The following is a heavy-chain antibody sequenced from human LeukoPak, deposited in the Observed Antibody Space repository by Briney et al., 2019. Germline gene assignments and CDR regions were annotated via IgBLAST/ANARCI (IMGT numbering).Heavy chain of an antibody. Sequence: SETLSLTCAVYGGSFSGYYWSWIRQPPGKGLEWIGEINHSGSTNYNPSLKSRVTISVDTSKNQFSLKLSSVTAADTAVYYCARVSGYDSSGYYYYFDYWGQGTLVIVSS. D-gene: IGHD3-22*01. CDR2: INHSGST. J-gene: IGHJ4*02. V-gene: IGHV4-34*01. CDR3: ARVSGYDSSGYYYYFDY. CDR1: GGSFSGYY.